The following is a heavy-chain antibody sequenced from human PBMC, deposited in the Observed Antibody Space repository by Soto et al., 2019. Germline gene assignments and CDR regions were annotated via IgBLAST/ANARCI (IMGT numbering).Heavy chain of an antibody. Sequence: EVPVVESGGGLIQPGGSLRLSCEVSGFSVTANYMSWVRQAPEKGLEWVSVIYSGGSTYYVDSVKGRFSISRDISKNTLSLQMNSQRAEDTAVYYCHGYGYWGQGTLVTVSS. CDR1: GFSVTANY. V-gene: IGHV3-53*01. J-gene: IGHJ4*02. CDR2: IYSGGST. CDR3: HGYGY. D-gene: IGHD5-12*01.